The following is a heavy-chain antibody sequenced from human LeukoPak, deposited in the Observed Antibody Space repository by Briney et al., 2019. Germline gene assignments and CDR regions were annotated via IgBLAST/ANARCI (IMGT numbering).Heavy chain of an antibody. D-gene: IGHD4-17*01. V-gene: IGHV3-23*01. CDR1: GFTFSSYA. CDR2: ISGSSGST. Sequence: PGGSLRLSCAASGFTFSSYAMSWVRQAPGKGLEWVSAISGSSGSTYYADSVKGRFTISRDNSKNTLYLQMNSLRAEDTAVYYCAKINYGDYALPFDYWGQGTLVTVSS. CDR3: AKINYGDYALPFDY. J-gene: IGHJ4*02.